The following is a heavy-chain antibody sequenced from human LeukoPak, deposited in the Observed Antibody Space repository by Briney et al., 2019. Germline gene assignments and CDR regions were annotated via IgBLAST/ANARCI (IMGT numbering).Heavy chain of an antibody. J-gene: IGHJ4*02. CDR2: IYYSGST. CDR3: ARVRGLMATTRGYFDY. CDR1: GGSFSGYY. D-gene: IGHD5-24*01. Sequence: SETLSLTCAVYGGSFSGYYWSWIRQPPGKGLEWIGYIYYSGSTNYNPSLKSRVTISVDTSKNQFSLKLSSVTAADTAVYYCARVRGLMATTRGYFDYWGQGTLVTVSS. V-gene: IGHV4-59*01.